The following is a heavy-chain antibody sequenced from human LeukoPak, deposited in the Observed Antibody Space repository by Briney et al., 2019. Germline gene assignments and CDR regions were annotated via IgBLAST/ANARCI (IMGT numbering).Heavy chain of an antibody. D-gene: IGHD4-17*01. CDR3: ARANPVYGDFDY. V-gene: IGHV3-53*01. Sequence: GGSLRLSCALSGLTVNDNYMSWVRQAPGKGLEWVSLIFPDGQTYYADFVQGRFSISRDMSRNILFLDMSSLRAEDTAVFFCARANPVYGDFDYWGQGTLVTISS. J-gene: IGHJ4*02. CDR2: IFPDGQT. CDR1: GLTVNDNY.